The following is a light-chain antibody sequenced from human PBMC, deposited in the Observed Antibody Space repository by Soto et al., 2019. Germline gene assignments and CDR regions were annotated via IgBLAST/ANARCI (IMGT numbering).Light chain of an antibody. Sequence: EIVMTQSPATLSVSPGEGATLSCRASQSVSSYLAWYQQRPGQSPRLLIYDASNRATGIPARFSGSGSGTDFTLTISRLEPEDFAVYYCQQYGSSPITFGQGTRLEIK. CDR2: DAS. CDR1: QSVSSY. J-gene: IGKJ5*01. CDR3: QQYGSSPIT. V-gene: IGKV3-20*01.